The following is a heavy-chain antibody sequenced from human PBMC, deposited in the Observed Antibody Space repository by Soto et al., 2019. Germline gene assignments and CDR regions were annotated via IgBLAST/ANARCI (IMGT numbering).Heavy chain of an antibody. J-gene: IGHJ4*02. D-gene: IGHD2-21*02. V-gene: IGHV3-72*01. CDR3: ARAGVTDHRYFDN. CDR2: IKNKANRYTT. Sequence: GGSLRLSCAASGFTFSDYCIDWVRQVPGKGLEWVGRIKNKANRYTTEYAASVQGRFTISRDESKDSVYLQMNSLKTEETAVYYCARAGVTDHRYFDNWGQGSLVTVSS. CDR1: GFTFSDYC.